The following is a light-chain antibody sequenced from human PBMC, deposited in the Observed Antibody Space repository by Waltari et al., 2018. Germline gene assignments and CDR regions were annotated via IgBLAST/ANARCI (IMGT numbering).Light chain of an antibody. CDR2: GVT. J-gene: IGLJ3*02. Sequence: QSALTQPRSLAGSPGQSVTISCTGTFSDVTASDHVSWYQQHPGKAPKLITYGVTERPAGVPHRFSGSKSGDTASLTISGLQADDEADYYCCSYAGSYTWVFGGGTKLTVL. CDR1: FSDVTASDH. V-gene: IGLV2-11*01. CDR3: CSYAGSYTWV.